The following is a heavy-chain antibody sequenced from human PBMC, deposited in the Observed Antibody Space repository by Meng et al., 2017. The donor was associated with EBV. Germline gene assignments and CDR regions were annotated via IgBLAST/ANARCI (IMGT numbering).Heavy chain of an antibody. D-gene: IGHD6-13*01. CDR2: INHSGST. J-gene: IGHJ4*02. CDR3: ARGVNSGSWFDY. V-gene: IGHV4-34*01. CDR1: GGSFSGYY. Sequence: QVQLQQWGAGLLKPSETLSLTCAVYGGSFSGYYWSWIRQPPGKGLEWIGEINHSGSTNYNPSLKSRVTISVDTSKNQFSLKLSSVTAADTAVYYCARGVNSGSWFDYWGQGTLVTVSS.